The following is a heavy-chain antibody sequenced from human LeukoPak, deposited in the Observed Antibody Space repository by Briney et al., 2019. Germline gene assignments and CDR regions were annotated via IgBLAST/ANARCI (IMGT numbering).Heavy chain of an antibody. J-gene: IGHJ4*02. D-gene: IGHD3-22*01. Sequence: GGSLRLSCAASGFTFSDYYMSWTRQAPGKGLEWVSYISSSGSTIYYADSVKGRFTISRDNAKNSLYLQMNSLRAEDTAVYYCARVFTSAWPYYYDSSGYNYFDYWGQGALVTVSS. CDR2: ISSSGSTI. CDR1: GFTFSDYY. CDR3: ARVFTSAWPYYYDSSGYNYFDY. V-gene: IGHV3-11*01.